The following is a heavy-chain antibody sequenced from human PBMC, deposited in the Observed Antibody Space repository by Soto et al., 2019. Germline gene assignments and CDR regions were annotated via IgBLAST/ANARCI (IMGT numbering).Heavy chain of an antibody. V-gene: IGHV3-11*01. J-gene: IGHJ6*03. D-gene: IGHD6-6*01. CDR3: ARWRIAACYYYCYYMDV. Sequence: QVQLVESGGGLVKPGGSLRLSCAASGFTFSDYYMSWIRQAPGKGLEWVSYISSSGSTIYYADSVKGRFTISRDNAKNSLYLQINSLSAQVPHVNYCARWRIAACYYYCYYMDVWGKGTPVTVSS. CDR2: ISSSGSTI. CDR1: GFTFSDYY.